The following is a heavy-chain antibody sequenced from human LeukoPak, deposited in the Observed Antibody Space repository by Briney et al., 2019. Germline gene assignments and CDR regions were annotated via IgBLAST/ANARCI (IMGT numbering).Heavy chain of an antibody. CDR3: AKGQAPGYSSGWYKVYYFDY. D-gene: IGHD6-19*01. CDR2: ISGSGGST. CDR1: GFTFSSYA. V-gene: IGHV3-23*01. J-gene: IGHJ4*02. Sequence: GGSLRLSCAASGFTFSSYAMSWVRQAPGKGLEWVSAISGSGGSTYYADSVKGRFTISRDNSKNTLYLQMNSLRAEDTAVYYCAKGQAPGYSSGWYKVYYFDYWGQGTLVTVSS.